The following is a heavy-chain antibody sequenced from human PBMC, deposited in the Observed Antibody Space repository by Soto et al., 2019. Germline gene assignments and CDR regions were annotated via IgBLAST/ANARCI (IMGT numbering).Heavy chain of an antibody. Sequence: QVQLVESGGGVVQPWTSLRLSCAASGFTSSSVVIHWFRQAPGKGLEWMAVISSDGNNQYYADSVKGRFTISRDNSKKTLYLQVNSLRAEDTAVYFCAKERGVLDAFDIWGQGTMVTVS. J-gene: IGHJ3*02. CDR1: GFTSSSVV. CDR3: AKERGVLDAFDI. CDR2: ISSDGNNQ. D-gene: IGHD3-10*01. V-gene: IGHV3-30*18.